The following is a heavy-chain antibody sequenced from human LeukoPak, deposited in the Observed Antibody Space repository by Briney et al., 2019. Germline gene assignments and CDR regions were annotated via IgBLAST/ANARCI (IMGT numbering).Heavy chain of an antibody. CDR1: GFTFSGYS. V-gene: IGHV3-21*01. D-gene: IGHD3-10*01. CDR3: AAGDLANPLRY. CDR2: ITSSSRSI. Sequence: GGSVRLSCTASGFTFSGYSMNWVRQAPGKGLEWVSSITSSSRSIFYADSVRGRFTISRDNAKNSLYLQMNSLRPDESAVYYCAAGDLANPLRYWGQGTLVTVSS. J-gene: IGHJ4*02.